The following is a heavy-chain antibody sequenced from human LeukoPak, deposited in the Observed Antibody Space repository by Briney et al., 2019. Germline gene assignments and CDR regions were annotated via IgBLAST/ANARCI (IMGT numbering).Heavy chain of an antibody. CDR1: GFTFDDYA. CDR3: AKDISSLPTYYFDY. CDR2: ISWNSGSI. V-gene: IGHV3-9*01. Sequence: PGRSLRLSCAASGFTFDDYAMHWVRHAPGKGLEWVSGISWNSGSIVYADSVKGRFTISRDNAKNSLYLQMNSLRAEDTALYYCAKDISSLPTYYFDYWGQGTLVTVSS. D-gene: IGHD2/OR15-2a*01. J-gene: IGHJ4*02.